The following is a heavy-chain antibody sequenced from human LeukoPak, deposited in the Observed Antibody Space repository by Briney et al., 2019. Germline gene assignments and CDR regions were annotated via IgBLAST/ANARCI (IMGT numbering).Heavy chain of an antibody. CDR2: IIGSGGST. V-gene: IGHV3-23*01. J-gene: IGHJ4*02. CDR1: GLTFITYA. Sequence: GGSLRLPCAASGLTFITYAMSWCGRAPGKGLGWVAAIIGSGGSTYYSDSFKGRFSISRSTSKNTWFLQMTSLRAADTAVVYCAKGVVVAPDVTPFDYWGQGTLVTVSS. CDR3: AKGVVVAPDVTPFDY. D-gene: IGHD2-15*01.